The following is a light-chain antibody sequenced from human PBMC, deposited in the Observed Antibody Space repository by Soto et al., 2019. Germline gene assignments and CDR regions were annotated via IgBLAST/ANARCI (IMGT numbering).Light chain of an antibody. Sequence: DIQMTQSPSSVSASVGARVTITCRASQGLTSWLAWYQQKPGKAPKLLIYAASSLQSGRPSRFSGSGSGTEFPLTISSLQPEDFATYYCQQANSFPRTFGQGTKLEIK. CDR2: AAS. CDR1: QGLTSW. V-gene: IGKV1D-12*01. CDR3: QQANSFPRT. J-gene: IGKJ2*01.